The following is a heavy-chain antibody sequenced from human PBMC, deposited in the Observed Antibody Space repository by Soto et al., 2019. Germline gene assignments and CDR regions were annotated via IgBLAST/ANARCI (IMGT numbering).Heavy chain of an antibody. CDR2: IASIGRT. V-gene: IGHV3-64*01. CDR3: ARRRDGTCCGRYHY. Sequence: EVQLVESGGGLVQPGGSLRLSCAASGFSLSTYSIHWVRQDPGKGLEYVSAIASIGRTYYSNSVRGRFTISRDTSKNMVHLQTGGLTTEDMGAYYCARRRDGTCCGRYHYWGPGKLVTVSS. CDR1: GFSLSTYS. D-gene: IGHD2-2*01. J-gene: IGHJ4*02.